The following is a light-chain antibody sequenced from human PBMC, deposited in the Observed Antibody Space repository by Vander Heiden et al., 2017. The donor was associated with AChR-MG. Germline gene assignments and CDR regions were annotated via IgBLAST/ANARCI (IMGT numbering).Light chain of an antibody. CDR3: QTWGTGSWV. CDR1: SGHSSYA. CDR2: LNSDGSH. V-gene: IGLV4-69*01. Sequence: QPVLTQSPSASASPGASVKLPCTLSSGHSSYAIEWHQQQPEKGPRYLMKLNSDGSHSKGDGIPDRFSGSSSGAERYLTISSLQSEDEADYYCQTWGTGSWVFGGGTKLTVL. J-gene: IGLJ3*02.